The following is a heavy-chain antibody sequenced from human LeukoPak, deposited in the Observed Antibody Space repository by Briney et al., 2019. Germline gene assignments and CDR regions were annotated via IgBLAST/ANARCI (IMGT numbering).Heavy chain of an antibody. J-gene: IGHJ6*04. D-gene: IGHD3-10*02. Sequence: GGSLRLSCAASGFTFSSYDMHWVRQAPGKGLEWVAFIRYDGSNEYFTDSVKGRFTISRDNSKNTLYLQMNSLGAEDTAVYYCAELGITMIGGVWGKGTTVTISS. CDR3: AELGITMIGGV. CDR1: GFTFSSYD. CDR2: IRYDGSNE. V-gene: IGHV3-30*02.